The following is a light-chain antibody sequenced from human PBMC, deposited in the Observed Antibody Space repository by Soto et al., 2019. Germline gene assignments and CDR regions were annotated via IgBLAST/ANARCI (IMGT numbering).Light chain of an antibody. Sequence: VMTQSPGTLSVSPGERATLSCRASHSVDTNLAWYQQKPGQAPRLLISGASTRATGVSARFSGSGSGTEFTLTISSLQSEDFAVYYCQQYQYWPPRTFGQGTKVEIK. CDR2: GAS. CDR3: QQYQYWPPRT. J-gene: IGKJ1*01. CDR1: HSVDTN. V-gene: IGKV3-15*01.